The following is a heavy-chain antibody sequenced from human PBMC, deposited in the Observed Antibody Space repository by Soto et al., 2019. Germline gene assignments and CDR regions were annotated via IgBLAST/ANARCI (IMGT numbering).Heavy chain of an antibody. CDR1: GYTFTSYG. J-gene: IGHJ4*02. D-gene: IGHD6-13*01. CDR3: ARVVGSAAAGLFFDY. V-gene: IGHV1-18*01. CDR2: ISAYNGNT. Sequence: ASVKVSCKASGYTFTSYGISWVRQAPGQGLEWMGWISAYNGNTNYAQKLQGRVTMTTDTSTSTAYMELRSLSSDDTAVYYCARVVGSAAAGLFFDYWGQGTMVTVSS.